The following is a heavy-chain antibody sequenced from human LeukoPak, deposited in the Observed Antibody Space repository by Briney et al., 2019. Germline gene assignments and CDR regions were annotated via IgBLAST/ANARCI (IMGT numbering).Heavy chain of an antibody. Sequence: PSETLSLTCTVSGGSISSYYWSWIRQPPGKGLEWIGYIYYSGSTNYNPSLKSRVTISVDTSKNQFSLKLSSVTAADTAVYYCARSVGGSYEADYWGQGTLVTVSS. CDR1: GGSISSYY. CDR2: IYYSGST. D-gene: IGHD1-26*01. J-gene: IGHJ4*02. V-gene: IGHV4-59*01. CDR3: ARSVGGSYEADY.